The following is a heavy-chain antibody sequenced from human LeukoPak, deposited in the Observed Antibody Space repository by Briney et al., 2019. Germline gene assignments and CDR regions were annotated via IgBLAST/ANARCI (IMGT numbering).Heavy chain of an antibody. CDR3: ARGAICGVWGFYY. V-gene: IGHV4-34*01. Sequence: SETLSLTCAVYGGSFSGYYWSWIRQPPGRGLEWIGEINHSGSTNYNPSLKSRVTISVDTSKNQFSLKPSSVTAADTAGYYCARGAICGVWGFYYWGQGTLGTVSP. J-gene: IGHJ4*02. CDR2: INHSGST. CDR1: GGSFSGYY. D-gene: IGHD3-3*01.